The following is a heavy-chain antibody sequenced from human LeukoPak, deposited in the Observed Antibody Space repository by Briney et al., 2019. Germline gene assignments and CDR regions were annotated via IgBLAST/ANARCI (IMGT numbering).Heavy chain of an antibody. CDR2: ISAYNGNT. CDR3: ARDDGSRARYFDS. D-gene: IGHD2-2*01. Sequence: GASVKVSCKASGYTFSSYAISWVRRAPGQGLGWIGWISAYNGNTNYAQKLQGRVTMTTDTSTSTAYMELRSLRSDDTALYFCARDDGSRARYFDSWGQGTLVTVSS. CDR1: GYTFSSYA. V-gene: IGHV1-18*01. J-gene: IGHJ4*02.